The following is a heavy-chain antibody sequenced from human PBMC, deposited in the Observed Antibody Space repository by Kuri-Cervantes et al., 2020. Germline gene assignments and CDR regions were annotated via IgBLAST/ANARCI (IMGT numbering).Heavy chain of an antibody. CDR1: GDSISSSIYY. Sequence: SETLSLTCTVSGDSISSSIYYWGWIRQPPGKGLEWIGSIYYSGSTYYNLSLKSRVTISVDTSKNQFSLKLSSVTAADTAVYYCARDTFVALDAFDIWGQGTMVTVSS. V-gene: IGHV4-39*07. D-gene: IGHD2-21*01. CDR3: ARDTFVALDAFDI. J-gene: IGHJ3*02. CDR2: IYYSGST.